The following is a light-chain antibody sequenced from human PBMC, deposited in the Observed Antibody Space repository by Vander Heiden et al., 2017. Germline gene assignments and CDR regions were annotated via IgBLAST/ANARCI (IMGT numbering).Light chain of an antibody. CDR3: LQVDITPRT. Sequence: SPDDPVPISCRARQSIRPSLNSYPQRPGKAPGLLIYAAANLQRGGPSRCSSSGSGTDYTLTISSRQPEEFATDFCLQVDITPRTFGQGTKVEIK. CDR1: QSIRPS. J-gene: IGKJ1*01. CDR2: AAA. V-gene: IGKV1-39*01.